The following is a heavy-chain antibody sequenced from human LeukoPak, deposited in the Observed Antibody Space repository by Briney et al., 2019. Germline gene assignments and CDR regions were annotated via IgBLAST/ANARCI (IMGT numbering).Heavy chain of an antibody. D-gene: IGHD3-9*01. CDR1: GFTFSSYA. V-gene: IGHV3-23*01. CDR3: ARGWPGRDYDILTGYYKGWVYYFDY. Sequence: GGSLRLSCAASGFTFSSYAMSWVRQAPGKGLEWVSAISGSGGSTYYADSVKGRFTISGDNSKNTLYLQMNSLRAEDTAVYYCARGWPGRDYDILTGYYKGWVYYFDYWGQGTLVTVSS. J-gene: IGHJ4*02. CDR2: ISGSGGST.